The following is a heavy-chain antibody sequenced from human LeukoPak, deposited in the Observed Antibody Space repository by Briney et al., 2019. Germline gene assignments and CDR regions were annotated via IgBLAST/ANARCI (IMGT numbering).Heavy chain of an antibody. J-gene: IGHJ4*02. CDR2: ISSSSNTI. CDR3: ARDRGDWLPRDIDY. D-gene: IGHD2-21*02. V-gene: IGHV3-48*01. CDR1: GFTFSSHW. Sequence: GGSLRLSCAASGFTFSSHWMSWVRQAPGKGLEWVSYISSSSNTIYYADSVKGRFTISRDNAKNSLYLQMNSLRAEDTAVYYCARDRGDWLPRDIDYWGQGTLVTVSS.